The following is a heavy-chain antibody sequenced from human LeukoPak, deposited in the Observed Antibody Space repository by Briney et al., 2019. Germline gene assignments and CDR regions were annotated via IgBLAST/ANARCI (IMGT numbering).Heavy chain of an antibody. J-gene: IGHJ4*02. D-gene: IGHD6-19*01. Sequence: SETLSLTCAVSGGSISSGGYSWSWIRQPPGKGLEWIGYIYHSGSTYYNPSLKSRVTISVDTSKNQFSLKLSSMTAADTAIYYCARQSGYSSGWFYLDYWGQGSLVTVSS. CDR1: GGSISSGGYS. CDR3: ARQSGYSSGWFYLDY. V-gene: IGHV4-30-2*02. CDR2: IYHSGST.